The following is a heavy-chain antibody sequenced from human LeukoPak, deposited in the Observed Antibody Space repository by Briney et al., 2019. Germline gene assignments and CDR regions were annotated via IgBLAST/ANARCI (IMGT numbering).Heavy chain of an antibody. CDR1: GFTFSSYS. D-gene: IGHD3-10*01. CDR3: ARSDSGTFDY. Sequence: GGSLRLSCAASGFTFSSYSMNWVRQAPGKGLEWVSSISSSSSYIYYADSVKGRFTISRDNAKNSLYLQMNSLRAEGTAVYYCARSDSGTFDYWGQGTLVTVSS. CDR2: ISSSSSYI. V-gene: IGHV3-21*01. J-gene: IGHJ4*02.